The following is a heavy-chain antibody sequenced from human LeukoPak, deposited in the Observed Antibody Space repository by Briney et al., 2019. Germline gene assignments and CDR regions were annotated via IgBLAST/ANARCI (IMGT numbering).Heavy chain of an antibody. J-gene: IGHJ6*02. D-gene: IGHD2-21*02. CDR2: IYSGGST. CDR1: GFTFSNAW. Sequence: GGSLRLSCAASGFTFSNAWMNWVRQAPGKGLEWVSVIYSGGSTYYADSVKGRFTISRDNSKNTLYLQMNSLRAEDTAVYYCAGTPVVVTANYYGMDVWGQGTTVTVSS. V-gene: IGHV3-53*01. CDR3: AGTPVVVTANYYGMDV.